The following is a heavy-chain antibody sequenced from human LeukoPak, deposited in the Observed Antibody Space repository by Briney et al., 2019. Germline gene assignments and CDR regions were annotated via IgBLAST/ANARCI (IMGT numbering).Heavy chain of an antibody. D-gene: IGHD2-2*01. CDR2: IRYDGSKN. J-gene: IGHJ3*02. CDR3: AKDLYCSSTSCPPDAFDI. Sequence: GGSRRPSCAASGFTFSSYGMQWVRQAPGKGLGWVAFIRYDGSKNYYADSVKGRLTISRDNYKNTLYLQMHSLRAEDTAVYYCAKDLYCSSTSCPPDAFDIWGQGTMVTVSS. V-gene: IGHV3-30*02. CDR1: GFTFSSYG.